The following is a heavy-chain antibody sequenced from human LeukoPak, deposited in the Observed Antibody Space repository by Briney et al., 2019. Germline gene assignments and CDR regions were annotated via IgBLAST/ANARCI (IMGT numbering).Heavy chain of an antibody. Sequence: SETLSLTCTASGGSISNGGFYLNWIRQHPGKGLEWIGSIYRSGSTYYNPSLYNPSLKSRVIMSLDTSKNQFSLKLNSVTAADTAVYYCARDLTGYFKFDFWGQGTLVTVSS. V-gene: IGHV4-31*03. J-gene: IGHJ4*02. CDR1: GGSISNGGFY. CDR2: IYRSGST. CDR3: ARDLTGYFKFDF. D-gene: IGHD3-9*01.